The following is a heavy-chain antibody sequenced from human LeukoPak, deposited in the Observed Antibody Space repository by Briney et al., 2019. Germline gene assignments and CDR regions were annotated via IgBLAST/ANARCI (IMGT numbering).Heavy chain of an antibody. CDR1: GFTFSTYA. J-gene: IGHJ4*02. CDR2: ISNNGRNK. D-gene: IGHD2-2*01. V-gene: IGHV3-30*14. Sequence: GGSLRLSCAASGFTFSTYAIHWVRQAPGKGLEWVAFISNNGRNKDYADSVKGRFTISRDNSKNTLYLQMNSLRAEDTAVYYCAREDQGASWIYYFDYWGQGTLVTVSS. CDR3: AREDQGASWIYYFDY.